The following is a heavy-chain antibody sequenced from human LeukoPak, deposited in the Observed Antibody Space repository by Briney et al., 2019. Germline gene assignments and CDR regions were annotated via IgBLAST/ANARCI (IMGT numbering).Heavy chain of an antibody. CDR3: ARDYDSSGYYFGYFDY. V-gene: IGHV1-46*01. D-gene: IGHD3-22*01. Sequence: GASVKVSCKASGYTFTSYYMHWVRQAPGQGLEWMGIINPSGGSTSYAQKFQGRVTMTRDMSTSTVYVELSSLRSEDTAVYYCARDYDSSGYYFGYFDYWGQGTLVTVSS. CDR1: GYTFTSYY. J-gene: IGHJ4*02. CDR2: INPSGGST.